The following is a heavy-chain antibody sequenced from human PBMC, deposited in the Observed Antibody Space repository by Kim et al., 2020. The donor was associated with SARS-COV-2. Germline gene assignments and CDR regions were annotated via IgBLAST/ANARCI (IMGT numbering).Heavy chain of an antibody. CDR2: INHSGST. CDR1: GGSFSGYY. J-gene: IGHJ5*02. D-gene: IGHD3-10*01. V-gene: IGHV4-34*01. Sequence: SETLSLTCAVYGGSFSGYYWSWIRQPPGKGLEWIGEINHSGSTNYNPSLKSRVTISVDTSKNQFSLKLSSVTAADTAVYYCARTKLLITMVRGVPKNNWFDPWGQGTLVTVSS. CDR3: ARTKLLITMVRGVPKNNWFDP.